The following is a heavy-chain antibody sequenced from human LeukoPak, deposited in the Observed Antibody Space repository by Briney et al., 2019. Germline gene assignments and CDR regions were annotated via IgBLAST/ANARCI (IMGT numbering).Heavy chain of an antibody. D-gene: IGHD3-22*01. CDR1: GYTFTLYF. J-gene: IGHJ4*02. V-gene: IGHV1-2*02. CDR2: INPNSGGA. Sequence: ASVRVSCTASGYTFTLYFMHWVRQAPGQGREGMGWINPNSGGANYAQKCQGRVTMTRDPSISTAYMELSRLRSDDTAVYYCARELNYDSSGFYFAYWGQGTLVTVSS. CDR3: ARELNYDSSGFYFAY.